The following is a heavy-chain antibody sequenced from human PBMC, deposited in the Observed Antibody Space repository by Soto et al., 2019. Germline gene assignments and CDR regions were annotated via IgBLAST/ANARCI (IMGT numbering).Heavy chain of an antibody. Sequence: QVDLVQSGAEVKEPGASVRISCEASGYTFTSYGIHWVRQAPGQRLEWMGWINTGSSNTRYSPEFQARVTITRDTSAGTAYMELNSLRSEDTAVYYCARAMPTAGYIYFEQWGQGTLVTVSS. CDR2: INTGSSNT. CDR3: ARAMPTAGYIYFEQ. D-gene: IGHD3-9*01. CDR1: GYTFTSYG. J-gene: IGHJ4*02. V-gene: IGHV1-3*04.